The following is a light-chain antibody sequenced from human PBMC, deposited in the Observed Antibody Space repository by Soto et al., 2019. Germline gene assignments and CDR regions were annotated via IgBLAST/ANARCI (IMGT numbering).Light chain of an antibody. CDR2: DVS. J-gene: IGLJ1*01. Sequence: QSALPQPASVSGSPGQSITISCTGTSSDVGTYNHVSWYQQHPGKAPKLMIYDVSNRPSGVSNRFSGSKSGNTASLTISGLQAEDEADYYCSSYTTSTTLGVFGTGNKVTVL. CDR3: SSYTTSTTLGV. CDR1: SSDVGTYNH. V-gene: IGLV2-14*01.